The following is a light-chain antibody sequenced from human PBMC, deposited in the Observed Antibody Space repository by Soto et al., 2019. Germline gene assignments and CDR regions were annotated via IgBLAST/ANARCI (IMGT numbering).Light chain of an antibody. V-gene: IGKV1-5*01. CDR1: QSIDNW. CDR2: DAS. Sequence: DIQMTQSPSTLSASVGDRVTITCRASQSIDNWLAWYQQKPGKAPKLLIYDASSLESGVPSRFSGSGSGTEFTLTISSLQPDDFATYYCQQYNSYSGTFGQGTK. J-gene: IGKJ1*01. CDR3: QQYNSYSGT.